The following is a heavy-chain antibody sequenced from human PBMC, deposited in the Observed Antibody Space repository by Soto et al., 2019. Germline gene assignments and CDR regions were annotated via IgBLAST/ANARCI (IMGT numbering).Heavy chain of an antibody. J-gene: IGHJ4*02. CDR1: GFTFSSYW. CDR2: INSDGSST. D-gene: IGHD2-15*01. CDR3: VRTSLGAAAATREDY. Sequence: EVQLVESGGGLVQRGGSLRLSCAASGFTFSSYWMHWVRQAPGKGLVWVSRINSDGSSTSYTDSVKGRFTISRDNVKNTMYLQRNSLRAEDTAVYYCVRTSLGAAAATREDYCGQGTLVTVSS. V-gene: IGHV3-74*01.